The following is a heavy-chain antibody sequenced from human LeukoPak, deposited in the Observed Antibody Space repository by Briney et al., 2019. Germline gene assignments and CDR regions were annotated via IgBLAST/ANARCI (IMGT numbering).Heavy chain of an antibody. J-gene: IGHJ3*02. V-gene: IGHV1-2*02. CDR2: IYPYSGVT. Sequence: ASLSVSSTASGYTFTVYYIHCVRQAPGQRLEWMGWIYPYSGVTNYAQNFQGRVTMTRDTSISTAYMELSSLKSDDTAVYYCARDRNSGSSLDIWGQGTMLTVSS. CDR1: GYTFTVYY. CDR3: ARDRNSGSSLDI. D-gene: IGHD6-6*01.